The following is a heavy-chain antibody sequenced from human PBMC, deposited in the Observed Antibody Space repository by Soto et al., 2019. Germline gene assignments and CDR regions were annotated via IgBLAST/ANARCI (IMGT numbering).Heavy chain of an antibody. V-gene: IGHV3-7*04. J-gene: IGHJ3*02. CDR3: ARGDYYDTTGPFSDAFDI. Sequence: PGGSLRLSCAASGFTFSSYWMSWVRQAPGKGLEWVANIKPDGSEKWYVDSVKGRFTISRDNAKNSLYLQMNSLGVEDTAVYYCARGDYYDTTGPFSDAFDIWGQGTMVTVSS. CDR2: IKPDGSEK. CDR1: GFTFSSYW. D-gene: IGHD3-22*01.